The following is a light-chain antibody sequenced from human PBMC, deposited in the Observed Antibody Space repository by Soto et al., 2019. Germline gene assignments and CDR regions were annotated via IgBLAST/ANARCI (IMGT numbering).Light chain of an antibody. CDR2: TAS. J-gene: IGKJ4*01. Sequence: DIQMTQSPSSVSASVGDRVTITCRASQGISSWLAWYQKKPGKAPKLLIFTASTLESGVPSRFSGSGSGTDFTLTISSLRPEDFATYSCQQTTHFPLTFGGGTKWIS. CDR1: QGISSW. CDR3: QQTTHFPLT. V-gene: IGKV1-12*01.